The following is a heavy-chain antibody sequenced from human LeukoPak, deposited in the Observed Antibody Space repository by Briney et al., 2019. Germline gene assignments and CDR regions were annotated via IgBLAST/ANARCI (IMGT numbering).Heavy chain of an antibody. CDR1: GGSISSSSYY. CDR3: ARSPGIYTIFGVVIPNYFDY. CDR2: IYYSGST. V-gene: IGHV4-39*01. D-gene: IGHD3-3*01. J-gene: IGHJ4*02. Sequence: PSETLSLTCTVSGGSISSSSYYWGWIRQPPGKGLEWIGSIYYSGSTYYNPSLKSRVTISVDTSKNQFSLKLSSVTAADTAVYYCARSPGIYTIFGVVIPNYFDYWGQGTLVTVSS.